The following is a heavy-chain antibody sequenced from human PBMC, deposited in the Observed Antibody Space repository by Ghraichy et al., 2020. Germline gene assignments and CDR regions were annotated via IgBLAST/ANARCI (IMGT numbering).Heavy chain of an antibody. Sequence: GGSLRLSCAASGFTFSSYSMNWVRQAPGKGLEWVSSISSSSSYIYYADSVKGRFTISRDNAKNSLYLQMNSLRAEDTAVYYCARELFGGLGYNWFDPWGQGTLVTVSS. D-gene: IGHD3-16*01. J-gene: IGHJ5*02. CDR3: ARELFGGLGYNWFDP. V-gene: IGHV3-21*01. CDR2: ISSSSSYI. CDR1: GFTFSSYS.